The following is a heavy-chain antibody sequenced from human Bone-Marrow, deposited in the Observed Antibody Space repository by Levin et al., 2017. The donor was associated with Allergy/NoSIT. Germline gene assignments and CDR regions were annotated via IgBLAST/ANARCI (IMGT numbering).Heavy chain of an antibody. V-gene: IGHV1-18*01. J-gene: IGHJ3*02. Sequence: ASVNVSCKASGYTFTSYGISWVRQAPGQGLEWMGWISAYNGNTNYAQKLQGRVTMTTDTSTSTAYMELRSLRSDDTAVYYCASGIAAAGPVDAFDIWGQGTMVTVSS. CDR1: GYTFTSYG. CDR2: ISAYNGNT. CDR3: ASGIAAAGPVDAFDI. D-gene: IGHD6-13*01.